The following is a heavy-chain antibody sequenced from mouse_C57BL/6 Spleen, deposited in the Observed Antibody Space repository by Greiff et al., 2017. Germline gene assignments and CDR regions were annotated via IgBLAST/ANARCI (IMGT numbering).Heavy chain of an antibody. J-gene: IGHJ1*03. CDR1: GFTFSNYW. CDR2: IRLKSDNYAT. CDR3: TGVANWDWYFDV. Sequence: LQQSGGGLVQPGGSMKLSCVASGFTFSNYWMNWVRQSPEKGLEWVAQIRLKSDNYATHYAESVKGRFTISRDDSKSSVYLQMNNLRAEDTGIYYCTGVANWDWYFDVWGTGTTVTVSS. D-gene: IGHD4-1*01. V-gene: IGHV6-3*01.